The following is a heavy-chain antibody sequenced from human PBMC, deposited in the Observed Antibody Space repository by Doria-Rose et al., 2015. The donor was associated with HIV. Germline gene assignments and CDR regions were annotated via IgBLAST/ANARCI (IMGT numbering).Heavy chain of an antibody. V-gene: IGHV3-13*01. J-gene: IGHJ3*01. CDR2: IGTVGDT. CDR3: SRGGSGAFDF. Sequence: VQLVQSGGKLVQPGVSLRLSCTASVFTFSAYDMHWVRPPTGNGLEWVSAIGTVGDTYYPGSVRGRFTISRDNAKNSLYRQMNRLRAEEAAVSYGSRGGSGAFDFWGQGTMVTVSP. D-gene: IGHD3-16*01. CDR1: VFTFSAYD.